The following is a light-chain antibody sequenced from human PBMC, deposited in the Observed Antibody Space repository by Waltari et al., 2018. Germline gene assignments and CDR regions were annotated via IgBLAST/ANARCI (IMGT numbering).Light chain of an antibody. J-gene: IGKJ1*01. CDR1: QSVGRS. V-gene: IGKV3-20*01. Sequence: EIVLTQSPGTLSLSPGERATLSCRASQSVGRSLAWYQQKRGRAPSLLIYATSTRATGIPDRFSGSGSGTDFSLTSSRLGPEYFAVYYCQHYVRLPVTFGLGTKVEIK. CDR3: QHYVRLPVT. CDR2: ATS.